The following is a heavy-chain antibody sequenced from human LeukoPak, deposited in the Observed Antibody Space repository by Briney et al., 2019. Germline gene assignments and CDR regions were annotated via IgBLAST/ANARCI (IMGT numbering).Heavy chain of an antibody. J-gene: IGHJ4*02. CDR2: ISWNSGSI. CDR3: AKENVEMAFDY. V-gene: IGHV3-9*03. Sequence: PGGSLRLSCAASGFTFDNYAMHWVRQAPGKGLEWVSGISWNSGSIGYADSVKGRFTISRDNAKNSLYLQMNSLRAEDMALYYCAKENVEMAFDYWGQGTLVTVSS. CDR1: GFTFDNYA. D-gene: IGHD5-24*01.